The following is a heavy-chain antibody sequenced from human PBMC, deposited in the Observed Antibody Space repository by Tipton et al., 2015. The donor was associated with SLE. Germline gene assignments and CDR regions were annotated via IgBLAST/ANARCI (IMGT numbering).Heavy chain of an antibody. CDR1: GFTFSSYV. CDR3: ARDRGVQGGFLDY. Sequence: SLRLSCAASGFTFSSYVMSWVRQAPGKGLEWVSAISGSGGSTYYADSVKGRFTISRDNSKNTLYLQMNSLRAEDTAVYYCARDRGVQGGFLDYWCQGTLVTVSS. V-gene: IGHV3-23*01. D-gene: IGHD3-10*01. J-gene: IGHJ4*02. CDR2: ISGSGGST.